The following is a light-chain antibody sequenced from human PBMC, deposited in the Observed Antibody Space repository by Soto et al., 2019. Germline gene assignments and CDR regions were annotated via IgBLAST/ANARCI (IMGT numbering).Light chain of an antibody. CDR2: DAS. CDR3: QQYDNLPRT. J-gene: IGKJ4*02. CDR1: QDISNY. Sequence: DIQMTQSPSSLSASVGDRVTITCQASQDISNYLNWYQQKPGKAPKPLIYDASNLETGVPSRFSGCGSGTDFTFTISSLQPEEIATYYCQQYDNLPRTCGGGTEVDIK. V-gene: IGKV1-33*01.